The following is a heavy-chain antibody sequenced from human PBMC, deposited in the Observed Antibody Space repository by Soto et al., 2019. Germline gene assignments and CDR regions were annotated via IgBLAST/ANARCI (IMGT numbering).Heavy chain of an antibody. Sequence: SETLSLSCAVYGGSFSGYYWSWIRQPPGKGLEWIGEINHSGSTNYNPSLKSRVTIPVDTFKNQFSLKLSSVTAADTAVYYCARPWGGRSVSAFDIWGQATMVTVSS. CDR2: INHSGST. D-gene: IGHD3-16*01. V-gene: IGHV4-34*01. CDR3: ARPWGGRSVSAFDI. J-gene: IGHJ3*02. CDR1: GGSFSGYY.